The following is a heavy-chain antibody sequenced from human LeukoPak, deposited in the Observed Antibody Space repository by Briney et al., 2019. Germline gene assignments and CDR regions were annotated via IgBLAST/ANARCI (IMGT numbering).Heavy chain of an antibody. CDR1: GFTFSSYW. CDR2: INSDGSST. Sequence: GGSLRLSCAASGFTFSSYWMHWVRQAPGKGLVWVSRINSDGSSTSYADSVKGRFTISRDNAKNTLYLQMNSLRAEDTAVYYCAINGWYCSSTSCYHGDDGMDVWGQGTTVTVSS. D-gene: IGHD2-2*01. J-gene: IGHJ6*02. CDR3: AINGWYCSSTSCYHGDDGMDV. V-gene: IGHV3-74*01.